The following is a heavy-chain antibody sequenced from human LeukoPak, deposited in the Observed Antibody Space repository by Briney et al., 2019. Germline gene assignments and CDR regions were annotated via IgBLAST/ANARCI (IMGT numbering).Heavy chain of an antibody. D-gene: IGHD3-22*01. J-gene: IGHJ3*02. CDR2: ISGSGGST. CDR3: AKDSSGYYDAFDI. CDR1: GFTFSSYA. Sequence: GGSLRLSCAASGFTFSSYAMSWVRQAPGKGLEWVSAISGSGGSTCYADSVKGRFTISRDNSKNTLYLQMNSLRAEDTAVYYCAKDSSGYYDAFDIWGQGTMVTVSS. V-gene: IGHV3-23*01.